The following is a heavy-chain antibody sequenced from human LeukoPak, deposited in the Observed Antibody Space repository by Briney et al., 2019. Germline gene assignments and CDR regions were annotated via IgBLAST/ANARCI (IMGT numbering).Heavy chain of an antibody. CDR1: RFTFSNYA. J-gene: IGHJ4*02. Sequence: GGSLRLSCAASRFTFSNYAMHWVRQAPGKGLEHVSAISSNGGNTHYADSVKGRFTISRDNAMNSLYLQMNSLRAEDTAVYYCARAFYDFLTGYPAYFDYWGQGTLVTVSS. CDR3: ARAFYDFLTGYPAYFDY. D-gene: IGHD3-9*01. V-gene: IGHV3-64*02. CDR2: ISSNGGNT.